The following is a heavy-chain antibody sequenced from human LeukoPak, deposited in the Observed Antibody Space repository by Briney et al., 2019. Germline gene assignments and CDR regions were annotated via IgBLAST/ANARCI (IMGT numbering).Heavy chain of an antibody. Sequence: PGRSLRLSCAASGFTFSSYAMHWVRQAPGKGLEWVAVISYDGSNKYYADSVKGRFTISRDNSKNTLYLQMNSLRAEDTAVYYCAKPTGSYLSPASAAFDYWGQGTLVTVSS. CDR1: GFTFSSYA. D-gene: IGHD3-10*01. J-gene: IGHJ4*02. CDR3: AKPTGSYLSPASAAFDY. CDR2: ISYDGSNK. V-gene: IGHV3-30*04.